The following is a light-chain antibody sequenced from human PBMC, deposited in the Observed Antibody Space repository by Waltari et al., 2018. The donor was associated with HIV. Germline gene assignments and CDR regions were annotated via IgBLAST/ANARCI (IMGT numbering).Light chain of an antibody. CDR2: LNRDGSH. J-gene: IGLJ3*02. CDR1: SEHSNFA. V-gene: IGLV4-69*01. CDR3: QTWGMGIVV. Sequence: QIILTQSPSASASPGASVKPTCTLSSEHSNFAIACLQQQPGKGPRYLIKLNRDGSHTQGDGIPDRFSGSSSGAERHLSISSLHSDDEADYYCQTWGMGIVVFGGGTKLTVL.